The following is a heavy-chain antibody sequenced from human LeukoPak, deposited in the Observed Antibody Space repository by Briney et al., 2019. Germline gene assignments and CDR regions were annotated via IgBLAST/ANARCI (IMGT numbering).Heavy chain of an antibody. V-gene: IGHV3-48*03. D-gene: IGHD1-26*01. CDR3: AGGPQFTGSFPF. CDR2: ISNGGGTI. CDR1: GFSSNTYE. Sequence: GGSLRLSCAASGFSSNTYEFTWVRQAPGMGLEWLSYISNGGGTITYADSVKGRFTISRDSAENALYLQMNNLGVDDTAVYFCAGGPQFTGSFPFWGQGTLVAVSS. J-gene: IGHJ4*02.